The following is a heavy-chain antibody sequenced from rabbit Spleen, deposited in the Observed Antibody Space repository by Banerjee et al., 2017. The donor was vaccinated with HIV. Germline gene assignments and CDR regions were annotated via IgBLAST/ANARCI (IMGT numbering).Heavy chain of an antibody. CDR1: GFSFSNKAV. CDR2: INAVTGKA. Sequence: QEQLVESGGGLVKPGASLTLICKASGFSFSNKAVMCWVRQAPGKGLEWIACINAVTGKAVYASWAKGRSTFSKASSTTVTLQLNSLTAADTATYFCVRDRANIGGDYGPYYFDLWGQGTLVTVS. V-gene: IGHV1S45*01. J-gene: IGHJ4*01. D-gene: IGHD2-1*01. CDR3: VRDRANIGGDYGPYYFDL.